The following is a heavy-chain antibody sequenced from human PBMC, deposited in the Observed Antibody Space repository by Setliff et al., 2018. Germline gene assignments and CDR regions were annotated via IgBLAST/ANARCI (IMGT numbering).Heavy chain of an antibody. Sequence: PGGSLRLSCAASGFTVSSNCMSWVRLAPGKGLEWVANIKQDGSEKYYVDSVKGRFTISRDNAKNSLYLQMNSLRVEDTAVYYCARDGGEYWGQGTLVTVSS. CDR3: ARDGGEY. J-gene: IGHJ4*02. V-gene: IGHV3-7*01. CDR2: IKQDGSEK. D-gene: IGHD3-16*01. CDR1: GFTVSSNC.